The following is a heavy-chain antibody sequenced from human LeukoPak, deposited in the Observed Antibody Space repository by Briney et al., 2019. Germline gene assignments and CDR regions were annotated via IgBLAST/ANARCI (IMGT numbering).Heavy chain of an antibody. CDR3: ARRAVPGTSPSDC. CDR2: INPNSGDT. V-gene: IGHV1-2*06. Sequence: ASVKVSCKASGYTFTGYYLHWVRQAPGQGLEWMGRINPNSGDTNYAQKFQGRVTMTRDTSISAAYMELSSLTSDDTAVYYCARRAVPGTSPSDCWGQGTLVSVSS. J-gene: IGHJ4*02. CDR1: GYTFTGYY. D-gene: IGHD6-19*01.